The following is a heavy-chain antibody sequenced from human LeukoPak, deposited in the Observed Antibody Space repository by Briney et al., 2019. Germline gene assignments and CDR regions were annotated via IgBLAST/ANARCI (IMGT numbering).Heavy chain of an antibody. CDR3: VKDRRYAGNSALSWFDR. CDR1: GFPLSNYA. D-gene: IGHD4-23*01. Sequence: GGSLRLSCAASGFPLSNYAVTGVRQARGKGLEGVSTISGTGGFTTSAYYADSVKGRFTISRDTSDNKLYLQMSGLSAADTAVYYCVKDRRYAGNSALSWFDR. V-gene: IGHV3-23*01. J-gene: IGHJ5*02. CDR2: ISGTGGFTTSA.